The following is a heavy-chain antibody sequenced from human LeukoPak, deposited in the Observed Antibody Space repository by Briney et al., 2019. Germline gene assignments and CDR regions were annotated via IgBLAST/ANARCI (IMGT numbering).Heavy chain of an antibody. V-gene: IGHV4-4*07. J-gene: IGHJ5*02. CDR1: GGSISSYY. Sequence: SETLSLTCTVSGGSISSYYWSWIRQPAGKGLEWIGRIYTSGSTNYNPSLKSRVTMSVDTSKNQFSLKLSSVTAADTAVYYCARSGGGLRLGELSLGFASPTWFDPWGQGTLVTVSS. CDR2: IYTSGST. CDR3: ARSGGGLRLGELSLGFASPTWFDP. D-gene: IGHD3-16*02.